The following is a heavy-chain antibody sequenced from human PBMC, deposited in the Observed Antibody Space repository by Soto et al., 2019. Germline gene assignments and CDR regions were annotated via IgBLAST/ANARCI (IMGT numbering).Heavy chain of an antibody. D-gene: IGHD4-4*01. Sequence: SETLSLTCTVSGGSISSYYWSWIRQPPGKGLEWIGYIYYSGSTNYNPSLKSRVTISVDTSKNQFSLKLSSVTAADTAVYYCARTSTVAIPDYWGQGTLVTVSS. V-gene: IGHV4-59*01. J-gene: IGHJ4*02. CDR2: IYYSGST. CDR3: ARTSTVAIPDY. CDR1: GGSISSYY.